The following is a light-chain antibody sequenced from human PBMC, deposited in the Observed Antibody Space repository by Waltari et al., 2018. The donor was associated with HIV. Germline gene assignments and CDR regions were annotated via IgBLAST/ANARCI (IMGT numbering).Light chain of an antibody. V-gene: IGLV1-44*01. Sequence: QSVLTQPPSASGTPGQRVTISCSGSSSNIGSNSVNWYQQLPGTAPKLLLYNNNERPSGVPDRFSSSRSGTSASLAIIGLQSEDEADYYCAAWDDSLSGRVFGGGTKLTVL. CDR2: NNN. J-gene: IGLJ2*01. CDR3: AAWDDSLSGRV. CDR1: SSNIGSNS.